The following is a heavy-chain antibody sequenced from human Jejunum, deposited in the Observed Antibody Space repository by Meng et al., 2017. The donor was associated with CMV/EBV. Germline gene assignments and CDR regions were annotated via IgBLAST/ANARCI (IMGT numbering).Heavy chain of an antibody. V-gene: IGHV3-30*04. Sequence: SGFTFSSYAMHWVRQAPGKGLEWVAVISYDGSNKYYADSVKGRFTISRDNSKNTLYLQMNSLRAEDTAVYYCAAEYRLLNTPYFEYWGQGTVVTVSS. D-gene: IGHD2/OR15-2a*01. CDR2: ISYDGSNK. CDR1: GFTFSSYA. J-gene: IGHJ4*02. CDR3: AAEYRLLNTPYFEY.